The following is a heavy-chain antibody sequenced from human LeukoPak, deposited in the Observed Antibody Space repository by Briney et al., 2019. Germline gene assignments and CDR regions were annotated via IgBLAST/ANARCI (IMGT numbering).Heavy chain of an antibody. CDR3: AGGYCSGGSCYPGFDP. Sequence: SETLSLTCAVYDGSFSGYYWSWIRQPPGKGLEWIGEINHSGSTNYNPSLKSRVTISVDTSKNQFSLKLSSVTAADTAVYYCAGGYCSGGSCYPGFDPWGQGTLVTVSS. V-gene: IGHV4-34*01. CDR1: DGSFSGYY. J-gene: IGHJ5*02. D-gene: IGHD2-15*01. CDR2: INHSGST.